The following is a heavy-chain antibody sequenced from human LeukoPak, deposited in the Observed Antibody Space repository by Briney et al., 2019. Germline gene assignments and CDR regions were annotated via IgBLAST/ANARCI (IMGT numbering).Heavy chain of an antibody. CDR2: IFPGDSDT. J-gene: IGHJ5*02. D-gene: IGHD3-3*01. CDR3: ARSPRFLEWSSNWFDP. V-gene: IGHV5-51*01. CDR1: GYNFTSYW. Sequence: GESLKISCKGSGYNFTSYWIGWVRQMPGKGLEWMGIIFPGDSDTRYSPSFQGQVTISADKSISTAYLQWTSLKASDTAMYYCARSPRFLEWSSNWFDPWGQGTLVTVSS.